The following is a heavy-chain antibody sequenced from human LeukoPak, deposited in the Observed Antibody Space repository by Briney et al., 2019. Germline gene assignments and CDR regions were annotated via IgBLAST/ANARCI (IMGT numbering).Heavy chain of an antibody. Sequence: GRSLRLSCAASGFPFSCFAMHWVRQAPGKGLEWVAVIIYDGSDKYYGDSVKGRFTISRDNSKNTLYLQMNSLRAEDTAVYSCARHGNSGSHFYYYGMDAWGQGTTVTVSS. J-gene: IGHJ6*02. CDR3: ARHGNSGSHFYYYGMDA. V-gene: IGHV3-30*04. CDR2: IIYDGSDK. CDR1: GFPFSCFA. D-gene: IGHD1-26*01.